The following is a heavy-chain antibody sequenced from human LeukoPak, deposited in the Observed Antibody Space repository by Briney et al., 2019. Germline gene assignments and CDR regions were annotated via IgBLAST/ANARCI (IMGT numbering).Heavy chain of an antibody. CDR1: GYTFTGYY. CDR2: INPNSGGT. CDR3: ARGFLEWLPHRYYFDD. J-gene: IGHJ4*02. D-gene: IGHD3-3*01. V-gene: IGHV1-2*02. Sequence: ASVKLSCKASGYTFTGYYMHWVRQAPGQGPEWMGWINPNSGGTNYAQKFQGRVTMTRDTSISAAYMELSRLRSDDTAVYYCARGFLEWLPHRYYFDDWGQGTLVTVSS.